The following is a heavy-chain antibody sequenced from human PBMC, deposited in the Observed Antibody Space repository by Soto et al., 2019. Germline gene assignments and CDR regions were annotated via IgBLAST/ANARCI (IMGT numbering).Heavy chain of an antibody. CDR1: GYTFTSYG. J-gene: IGHJ5*02. V-gene: IGHV1-18*01. D-gene: IGHD3-3*01. CDR2: ISAYNGST. Sequence: ASVKVSCKASGYTFTSYGISWVRQAPGQGLEWMGWISAYNGSTNYAQKLQGRVTMTTDTSTSTAYMELRSLRSDDTAVYYCARDRAYDFWSGYGGSWFDPWGQGTQVTVSS. CDR3: ARDRAYDFWSGYGGSWFDP.